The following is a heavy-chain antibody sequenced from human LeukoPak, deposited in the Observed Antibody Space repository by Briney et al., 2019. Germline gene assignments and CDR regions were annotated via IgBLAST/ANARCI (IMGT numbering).Heavy chain of an antibody. V-gene: IGHV4-34*01. CDR1: GGSFSAYY. CDR2: IYYRGNT. J-gene: IGHJ4*02. D-gene: IGHD3-10*01. Sequence: SETLSLTCAVYGGSFSAYYWSWIRQSPGKGLEWIGSIYYRGNTYFNPSLKSRVTISVDTSKNQFSLKLTSVTAADTAVYYCASQGVRGGYFDYWGQGTLVTVSS. CDR3: ASQGVRGGYFDY.